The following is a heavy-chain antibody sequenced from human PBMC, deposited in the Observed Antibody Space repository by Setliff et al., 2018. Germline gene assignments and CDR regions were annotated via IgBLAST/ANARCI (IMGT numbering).Heavy chain of an antibody. V-gene: IGHV3-30*02. CDR3: ARDKGVISLDY. CDR1: GFTFSSSG. Sequence: AASGFTFSSSGMHWVRQAPGKGLEWVTFIRNDGSSQYYADSVKGRFTVSRDNSRNTLYLDMNSLRGEDTAVYYCARDKGVISLDYWGQGTLVTVSS. D-gene: IGHD3-10*01. J-gene: IGHJ4*02. CDR2: IRNDGSSQ.